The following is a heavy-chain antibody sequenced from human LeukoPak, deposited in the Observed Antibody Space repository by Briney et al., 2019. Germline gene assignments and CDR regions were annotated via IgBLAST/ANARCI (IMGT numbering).Heavy chain of an antibody. Sequence: GGSLRLSCAASGFTFSSYWMHWVRQAPGKGLVWVSRINSDGSSTSYADSVKGRFTISRDNAKNSLYLQMNSLRAEDTAVYYCAKLGGYCSGGSCYLHYYYYYMDVWGKGTTVTISS. CDR1: GFTFSSYW. CDR2: INSDGSST. V-gene: IGHV3-74*01. J-gene: IGHJ6*03. CDR3: AKLGGYCSGGSCYLHYYYYYMDV. D-gene: IGHD2-15*01.